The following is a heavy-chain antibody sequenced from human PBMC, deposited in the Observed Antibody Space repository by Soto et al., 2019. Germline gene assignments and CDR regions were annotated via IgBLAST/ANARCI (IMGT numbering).Heavy chain of an antibody. CDR1: GGTFSSYA. Sequence: ASVKVSCKASGGTFSSYASSWLRQSPGQGLEWMGGIIPIFGTANYAQKFQGRVTITADESTSTAYMELSSLRSEDTAVYYCARDRSSGSSWFDSWGQGTLVTVSS. D-gene: IGHD6-19*01. CDR2: IIPIFGTA. CDR3: ARDRSSGSSWFDS. V-gene: IGHV1-69*13. J-gene: IGHJ5*01.